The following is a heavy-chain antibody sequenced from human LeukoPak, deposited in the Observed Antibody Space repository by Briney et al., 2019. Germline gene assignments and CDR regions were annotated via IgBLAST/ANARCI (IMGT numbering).Heavy chain of an antibody. CDR3: AAQGGSGDLRY. V-gene: IGHV3-15*01. Sequence: GGSLRLSCAASGFTFSNTWMNWVRQAPGKGLEWVGRIKRIIDGGTTDYAAPVKGRFTVSRDDSINTLYLQMSSLITEDTAVYYCAAQGGSGDLRYWGQGTLVTVSS. J-gene: IGHJ4*02. D-gene: IGHD4-17*01. CDR1: GFTFSNTW. CDR2: IKRIIDGGTT.